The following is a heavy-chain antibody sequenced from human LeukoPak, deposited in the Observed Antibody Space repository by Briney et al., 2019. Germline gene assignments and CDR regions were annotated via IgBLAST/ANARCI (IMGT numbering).Heavy chain of an antibody. CDR3: ARVGEYCSGVSCSSGWFDP. CDR2: IKQDGSVK. Sequence: GGSLRLSCAVSGFTFSDYWMSWVRQAPGKGLEWVANIKQDGSVKYYVDSVKGRFTISRDNAKNSLYLQMNSLRGEDTAIYYCARVGEYCSGVSCSSGWFDPWGQGTLVTVSS. J-gene: IGHJ5*02. D-gene: IGHD2-15*01. CDR1: GFTFSDYW. V-gene: IGHV3-7*03.